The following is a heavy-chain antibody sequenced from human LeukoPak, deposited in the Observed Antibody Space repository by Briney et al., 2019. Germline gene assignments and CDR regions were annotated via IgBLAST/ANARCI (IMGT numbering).Heavy chain of an antibody. CDR3: ARSVSPTSVYYYYGMDV. J-gene: IGHJ6*02. V-gene: IGHV3-74*01. CDR1: GFTFSSYW. Sequence: GGSLRLSCAASGFTFSSYWMHWVRQAPGKGLVWVSRINSDGSSTSYADSVKGRFTISRDNSKNTLYLQMNSLRAEDTAVYYCARSVSPTSVYYYYGMDVWGQGTTVTVSS. CDR2: INSDGSST.